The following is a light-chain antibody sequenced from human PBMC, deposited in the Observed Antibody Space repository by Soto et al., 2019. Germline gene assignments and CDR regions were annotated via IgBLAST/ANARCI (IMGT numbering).Light chain of an antibody. CDR1: QGIGND. V-gene: IGKV1-6*01. J-gene: IGKJ1*01. CDR3: LQDYVYPWT. CDR2: EAS. Sequence: AIQVTQSPSSLSASVGDRVTISCRASQGIGNDLGWYQQKPGKAHKLLIYEASTLQTGVASRFSGSGSGTDFTLTISSLQPEDFATYYCLQDYVYPWTFGQGTKVEVK.